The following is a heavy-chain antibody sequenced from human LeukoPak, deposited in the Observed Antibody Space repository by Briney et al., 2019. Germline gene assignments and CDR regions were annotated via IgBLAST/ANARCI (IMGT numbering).Heavy chain of an antibody. CDR1: GFTFSTYA. CDR3: ARGKGMSSTWNDVFDI. CDR2: ISYDGSKQ. J-gene: IGHJ3*02. Sequence: GGSLRLSCAASGFTFSTYAMDWVRQAPGKGLEWVAVISYDGSKQNYADSVKGRFTISRDNSKNTVYVQMNSLRVEDTAVYYCARGKGMSSTWNDVFDIWGQGTVVTVSS. D-gene: IGHD6-13*01. V-gene: IGHV3-30-3*01.